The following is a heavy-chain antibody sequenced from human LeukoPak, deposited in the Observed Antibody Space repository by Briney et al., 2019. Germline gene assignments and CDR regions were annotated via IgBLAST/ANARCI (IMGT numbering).Heavy chain of an antibody. J-gene: IGHJ6*03. Sequence: GASVKVSCKASGYTFTGYYMHWGRQAPGHGLEWMGRINPNSGGTNYAQKFQGRVTMTRDTSISTAYMELSRLRSDDTAVYYCARAAGSGSSGYDNYYYYYMDVWGKGTTVTVSS. CDR1: GYTFTGYY. V-gene: IGHV1-2*06. CDR3: ARAAGSGSSGYDNYYYYYMDV. CDR2: INPNSGGT. D-gene: IGHD5-12*01.